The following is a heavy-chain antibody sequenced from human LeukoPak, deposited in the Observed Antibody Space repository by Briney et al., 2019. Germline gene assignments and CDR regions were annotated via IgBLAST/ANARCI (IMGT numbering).Heavy chain of an antibody. CDR3: ARGADIVAPDDFDY. J-gene: IGHJ4*02. V-gene: IGHV1-8*02. CDR2: MNPNSGNT. Sequence: GASVKVSCKASGYTFTSYAMHWVRQAPGQRLEWMGWMNPNSGNTGYAQKFQGRVTMTRNTSISTAYMEVSSLRSEDTAVYYCARGADIVAPDDFDYWGQGTLVTVSS. D-gene: IGHD5-12*01. CDR1: GYTFTSYA.